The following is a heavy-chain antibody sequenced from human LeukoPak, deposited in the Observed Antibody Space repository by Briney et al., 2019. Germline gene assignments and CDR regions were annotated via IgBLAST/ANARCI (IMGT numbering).Heavy chain of an antibody. CDR2: LYPGGVT. CDR1: VFTVSNNY. V-gene: IGHV3-53*05. CDR3: TRHRVADTTEFAY. Sequence: GGSLRLSCAASVFTVSNNYMSWVRLAPGKGLEFVSALYPGGVTYYADSVKGRFTISSDTSKNTVDVQMTSLRAEDTAMYYCTRHRVADTTEFAYWGQGTLVTVSA. D-gene: IGHD6-19*01. J-gene: IGHJ4*02.